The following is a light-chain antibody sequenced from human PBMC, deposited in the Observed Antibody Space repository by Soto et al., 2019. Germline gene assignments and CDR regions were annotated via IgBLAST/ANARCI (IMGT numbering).Light chain of an antibody. V-gene: IGLV2-14*02. J-gene: IGLJ1*01. CDR1: SGYVGTYSL. CDR3: SSYTSSYV. CDR2: EGH. Sequence: QSVLAQPASVSGSPGQSITISCTGASGYVGTYSLVSWYQQHPGKAPKVVIYEGHKRPSGVPDRFSGSKSGNTASLTISGLQAEDEADYYCSSYTSSYVFGTGTKLTVL.